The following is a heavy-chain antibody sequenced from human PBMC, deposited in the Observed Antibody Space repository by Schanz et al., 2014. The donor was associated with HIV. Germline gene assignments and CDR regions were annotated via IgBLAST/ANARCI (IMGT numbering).Heavy chain of an antibody. J-gene: IGHJ4*02. V-gene: IGHV1-8*01. D-gene: IGHD3-10*01. CDR1: GYTFSSYD. Sequence: QVQLVQSGAEVKNPGASVKVSCKASGYTFSSYDINWVRQATGQGLEWMGWMNPNSGHTGYAQKFQGRVDMTRTTSISTAYMELRGLTSEDTAVYFCARGRYYGSEFDYWGQGTLVTVSS. CDR3: ARGRYYGSEFDY. CDR2: MNPNSGHT.